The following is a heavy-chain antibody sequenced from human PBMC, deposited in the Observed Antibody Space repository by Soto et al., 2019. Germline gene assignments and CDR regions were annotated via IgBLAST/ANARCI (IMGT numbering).Heavy chain of an antibody. CDR1: GFTLSGYA. CDR2: ISSNGVAT. D-gene: IGHD6-6*01. V-gene: IGHV3-64*01. Sequence: EVQLAESGGGLAQPGGSLRLSWAASGFTLSGYAMDWVRQAPGKGLEYVSGISSNGVATYYANSVQGRFTISRDNSKNTVYLHMGSLRPGDMAVYYCARRARPDFYYMDVWGKGTTVTVSS. J-gene: IGHJ6*03. CDR3: ARRARPDFYYMDV.